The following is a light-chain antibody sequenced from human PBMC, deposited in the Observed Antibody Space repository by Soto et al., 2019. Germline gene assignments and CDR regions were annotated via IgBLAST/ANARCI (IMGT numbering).Light chain of an antibody. CDR1: QSVSSY. J-gene: IGKJ5*01. Sequence: EIVLTQSPATLSLSPGERATLSCRASQSVSSYLAWYQQKPGQAPRLLIYDASNRATDIPARFTGNGSGTDFTLTIRGLEPEDFAVYYCQQRGDWPRTFGQGTRLEIK. CDR2: DAS. CDR3: QQRGDWPRT. V-gene: IGKV3-11*01.